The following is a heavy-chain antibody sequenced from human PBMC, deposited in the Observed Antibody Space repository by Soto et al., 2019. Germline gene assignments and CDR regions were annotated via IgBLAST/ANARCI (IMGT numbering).Heavy chain of an antibody. V-gene: IGHV1-18*04. CDR2: ISAHNGNT. Sequence: ASVKVSCKASGYTFTSYGISWVRQAPGQGLEWMGWISAHNGNTNYAQKLQGRVTMTTDTSTSTAYMELRSLRSDDTAVYYCAYHSGSNSWFDPWGQGTLVTVSS. D-gene: IGHD1-26*01. CDR1: GYTFTSYG. CDR3: AYHSGSNSWFDP. J-gene: IGHJ5*02.